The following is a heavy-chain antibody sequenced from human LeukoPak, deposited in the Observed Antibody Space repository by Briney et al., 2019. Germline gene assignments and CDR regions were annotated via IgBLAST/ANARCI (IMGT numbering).Heavy chain of an antibody. Sequence: GGSLRLSCAVSGFTVSSNYMSWVRQAAGKGVGWVSVIYSGGNTYYAHSVKRRFTISIDNSKNTVPLQMNSLRVDDTAVYYCARLRAEAGTLLGYDYWGQGTLVTVSS. CDR1: GFTVSSNY. CDR2: IYSGGNT. D-gene: IGHD6-13*01. CDR3: ARLRAEAGTLLGYDY. V-gene: IGHV3-66*04. J-gene: IGHJ4*02.